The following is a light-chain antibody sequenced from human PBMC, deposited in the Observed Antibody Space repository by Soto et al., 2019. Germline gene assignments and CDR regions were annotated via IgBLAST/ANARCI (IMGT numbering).Light chain of an antibody. J-gene: IGKJ1*01. CDR2: GAS. Sequence: EIVMTQSPATLSVSPGERATLSFRASQGVSGNLAWYQQKPGQAPRLLIYGASTRATGIPARFSGSGSGTEFTLTISSLQSEDFAVYYCQQYNNWPPWTFGQGTKVDI. V-gene: IGKV3-15*01. CDR3: QQYNNWPPWT. CDR1: QGVSGN.